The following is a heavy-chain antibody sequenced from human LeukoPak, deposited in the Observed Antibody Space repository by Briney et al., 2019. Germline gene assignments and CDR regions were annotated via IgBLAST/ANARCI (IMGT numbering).Heavy chain of an antibody. CDR1: GFTVSSNY. CDR2: ISYDGSNK. Sequence: PGGSLRLSCAASGFTVSSNYMSWVRQAPGKGLEWVAVISYDGSNKYYADSVKGRFTISRDNSKNTLYLQMNSLRAEDTAVYYCARDYCSSTSCYLLGSGMDVWGQGTTVTVSS. J-gene: IGHJ6*02. V-gene: IGHV3-30-3*01. CDR3: ARDYCSSTSCYLLGSGMDV. D-gene: IGHD2-2*01.